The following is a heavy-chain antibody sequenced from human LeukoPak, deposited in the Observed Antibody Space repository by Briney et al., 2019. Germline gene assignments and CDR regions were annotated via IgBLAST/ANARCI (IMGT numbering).Heavy chain of an antibody. Sequence: GGSLRLSCAASGFTFDDYGMSWVRQAPGKGLEWVSGINWNGGNTGYADSVKGRFTISRDNAKNSPYLQMNSLRAEDTALYHCAREGIAAAVNNAFDIWGQGTMVTVSS. CDR3: AREGIAAAVNNAFDI. CDR1: GFTFDDYG. D-gene: IGHD6-13*01. CDR2: INWNGGNT. J-gene: IGHJ3*02. V-gene: IGHV3-20*01.